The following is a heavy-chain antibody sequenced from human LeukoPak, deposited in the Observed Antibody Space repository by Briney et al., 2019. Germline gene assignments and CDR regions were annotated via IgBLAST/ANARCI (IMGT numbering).Heavy chain of an antibody. J-gene: IGHJ4*02. V-gene: IGHV3-33*01. Sequence: GWSLRLSCPASGFTFSSYGMHWVRQAPGKGLEWVAMIWYDGSNMYYADSVKGRFTISRDNSKNTLYLQVNSLRAEDTAVYYCARVTSGNGIIDYWGQGTLVTVSS. CDR2: IWYDGSNM. D-gene: IGHD2-8*01. CDR3: ARVTSGNGIIDY. CDR1: GFTFSSYG.